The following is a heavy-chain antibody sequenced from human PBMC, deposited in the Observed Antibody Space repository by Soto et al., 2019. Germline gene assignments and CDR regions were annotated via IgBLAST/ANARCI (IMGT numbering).Heavy chain of an antibody. D-gene: IGHD1-1*01. V-gene: IGHV3-11*01. CDR3: AREYNGNDEDAFDI. CDR2: ISSSGSTI. CDR1: GFTFSDYY. J-gene: IGHJ3*02. Sequence: GGSLRLSCAASGFTFSDYYMSWIRQAPGKGLEWVSYISSSGSTIYYADSVKGRFTISRDNAKNSLYLQMNSLRAEDTAVYYCAREYNGNDEDAFDIWGQGTMVTVSS.